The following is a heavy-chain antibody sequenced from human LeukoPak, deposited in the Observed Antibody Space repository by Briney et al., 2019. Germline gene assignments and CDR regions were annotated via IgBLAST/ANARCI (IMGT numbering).Heavy chain of an antibody. J-gene: IGHJ4*02. CDR3: ARDVSLRSGFDY. CDR1: GGSISSGDYY. Sequence: SQTLSLTCTVSGGSISSGDYYWSWIRQPPGKGLEWIGYIYYSGSTYYNPYLKSRVTISVDTSKNQFSLKLSSVTAADTAVYYCARDVSLRSGFDYWGQGTLVTVSS. D-gene: IGHD4-17*01. CDR2: IYYSGST. V-gene: IGHV4-30-4*01.